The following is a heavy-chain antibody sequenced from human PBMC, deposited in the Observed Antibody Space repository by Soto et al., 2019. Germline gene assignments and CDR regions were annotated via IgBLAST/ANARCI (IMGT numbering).Heavy chain of an antibody. Sequence: PGGSLRLSCAASGFTFSSYAMSWVRQAPGKGLEWVSAISGSGGSTYYADSVKGRFTISRDNSKNTLYLQMNSLRAEDTAVYYCARDEAMITFGGVIVSLDYWGQGT. J-gene: IGHJ4*02. CDR2: ISGSGGST. CDR3: ARDEAMITFGGVIVSLDY. V-gene: IGHV3-23*01. CDR1: GFTFSSYA. D-gene: IGHD3-16*02.